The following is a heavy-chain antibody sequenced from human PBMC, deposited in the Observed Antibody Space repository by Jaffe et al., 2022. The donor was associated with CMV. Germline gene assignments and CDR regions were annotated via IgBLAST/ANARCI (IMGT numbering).Heavy chain of an antibody. CDR3: ARARDLTTPFFDS. D-gene: IGHD1-1*01. Sequence: QVQLQQSGPGLVKPSQTLSLTCAISGDSVSVSGVSWNWLRQSPSRGLEWLGRTYYRSRWFNDYEVSVKSRMGIIADTSKNHFSLQLNSVTPEDSAVYFCARARDLTTPFFDSWGQGIVVTVS. V-gene: IGHV6-1*01. CDR2: TYYRSRWFN. CDR1: GDSVSVSGVS. J-gene: IGHJ4*02.